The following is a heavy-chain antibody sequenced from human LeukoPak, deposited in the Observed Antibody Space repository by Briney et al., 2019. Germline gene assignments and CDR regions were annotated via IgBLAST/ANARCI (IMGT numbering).Heavy chain of an antibody. J-gene: IGHJ4*02. CDR2: ISGYNGNT. V-gene: IGHV1-18*01. CDR3: ARDQRIAAAGGDYYDSSGYYRGCDY. D-gene: IGHD3-22*01. CDR1: GYTFTIYG. Sequence: GASVTVSCKASGYTFTIYGISWVRQAPGQGLEWMGGISGYNGNTNYAQKLQGRVTMTTDTSTSTAYMVLRSLRSDDTAVYYCARDQRIAAAGGDYYDSSGYYRGCDYWGQGTLVTVSS.